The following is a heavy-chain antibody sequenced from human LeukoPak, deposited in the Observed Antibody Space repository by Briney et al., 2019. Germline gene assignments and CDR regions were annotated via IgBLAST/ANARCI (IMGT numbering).Heavy chain of an antibody. J-gene: IGHJ3*02. CDR2: ISGSGSVS. CDR3: ARDGGFGFLAAFDI. D-gene: IGHD3-10*01. CDR1: GFTFSSYS. Sequence: GGSLILSCAASGFTFSSYSMNWVRQAPGKGLEWISYISGSGSVSYYEDSVKGRFTISRDNAKNSLYLQMSSLRDEDTALYYCARDGGFGFLAAFDIWGQGTMVSVSS. V-gene: IGHV3-48*02.